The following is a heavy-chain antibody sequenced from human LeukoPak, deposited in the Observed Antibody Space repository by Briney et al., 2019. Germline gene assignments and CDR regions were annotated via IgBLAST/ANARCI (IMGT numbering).Heavy chain of an antibody. D-gene: IGHD6-19*01. CDR3: VRDPGDSSGWSLLRYYYGMDV. Sequence: PGGSLRLSCAASGFTFSSYAMHWVRQAPGKGLEWVAVISYDGSNKYYADSVKGRFTISRDNSKNTLYLQMNSLRAEDTAVYYCVRDPGDSSGWSLLRYYYGMDVWGQGTTVTVSS. V-gene: IGHV3-30-3*01. CDR2: ISYDGSNK. J-gene: IGHJ6*02. CDR1: GFTFSSYA.